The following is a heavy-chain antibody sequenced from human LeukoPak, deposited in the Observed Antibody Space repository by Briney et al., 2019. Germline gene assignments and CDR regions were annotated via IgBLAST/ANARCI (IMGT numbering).Heavy chain of an antibody. D-gene: IGHD6-13*01. V-gene: IGHV4-59*12. CDR2: IYYSGST. J-gene: IGHJ4*02. CDR3: ARGFIAAAGKSRFDY. Sequence: PSETLSLTCTVSGGSISSYYWSWIRQPPGKGLEWIGYIYYSGSTNYNPSLKSRVTISVDTSKNQFSLKLSSVTAADTAVYYCARGFIAAAGKSRFDYWGQGTLVTVSS. CDR1: GGSISSYY.